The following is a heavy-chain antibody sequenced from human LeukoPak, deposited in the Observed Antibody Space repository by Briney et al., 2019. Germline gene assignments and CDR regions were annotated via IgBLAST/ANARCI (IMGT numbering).Heavy chain of an antibody. CDR2: IYYSGST. CDR1: GGSISNYY. Sequence: SETLSLTCTVSGGSISNYYWTWIRQPPRKGLEWIGYIYYSGSTDYNPSLRSRVTMSVDTSKNQFSLKLNSLTAADTAVYYCARDLLGYYYGSGNYGSFDTWGQGTLVTVSS. J-gene: IGHJ5*02. CDR3: ARDLLGYYYGSGNYGSFDT. D-gene: IGHD3-10*01. V-gene: IGHV4-59*01.